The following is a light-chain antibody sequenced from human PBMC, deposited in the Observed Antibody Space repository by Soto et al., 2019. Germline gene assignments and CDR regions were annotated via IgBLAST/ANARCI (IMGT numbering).Light chain of an antibody. CDR2: AAS. Sequence: DIQMTQSPSSLSASVGDRVTITCRASQSISSYLNWYQQKPGKAPKLLIYAASSLQSGVPSRFSGSGSGTDFTLTISSLQPEDFATYYCQQSYSTPYTFGHRTQVDIK. CDR1: QSISSY. J-gene: IGKJ2*01. V-gene: IGKV1-39*01. CDR3: QQSYSTPYT.